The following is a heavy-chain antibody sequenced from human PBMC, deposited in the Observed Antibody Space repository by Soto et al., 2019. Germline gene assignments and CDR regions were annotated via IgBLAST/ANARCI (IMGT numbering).Heavy chain of an antibody. D-gene: IGHD3-22*01. J-gene: IGHJ4*02. CDR2: ISYDGSNK. CDR3: AKAGASSAPDY. V-gene: IGHV3-30*18. CDR1: GFTFSSYG. Sequence: QVQLVESGGGVVQPGRSLRLSCAASGFTFSSYGMHWVRQAPGKGLEWVAVISYDGSNKYYADSVKGRFTISRDNSKNTLYLQMISLRGEDTAVYYCAKAGASSAPDYWGQGTLVTVSS.